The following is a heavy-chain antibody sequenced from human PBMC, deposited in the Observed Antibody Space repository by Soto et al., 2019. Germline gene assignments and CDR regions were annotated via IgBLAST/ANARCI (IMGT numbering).Heavy chain of an antibody. J-gene: IGHJ6*02. D-gene: IGHD3-3*01. CDR2: IYYSGST. CDR1: GGSISSGDYY. Sequence: QVQLQESGPGLVKPSQTLSLTCTVSGGSISSGDYYWSWIRQPPGKGLEWIGYIYYSGSTYYNPSLKSRVTISVDTSKNQFSLKLSSVTAADTAVYYCARGNPYPGTIFGVVSSYYYGMDVWGQGTTVPVSS. CDR3: ARGNPYPGTIFGVVSSYYYGMDV. V-gene: IGHV4-30-4*01.